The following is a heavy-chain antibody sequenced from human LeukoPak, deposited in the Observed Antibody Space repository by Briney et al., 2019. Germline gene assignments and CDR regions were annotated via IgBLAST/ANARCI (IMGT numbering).Heavy chain of an antibody. CDR1: GFTFSSYA. Sequence: GGSLRLSCAASGFTFSSYAMTWVRQAPGKGLEWVSVISGSGGTTYYADSVKGRFTISRDNSKNTLYLQMNSLRAEGTAVYYCANRGYVTYYFDCWGQGTLVTVSS. J-gene: IGHJ4*02. D-gene: IGHD5-18*01. CDR2: ISGSGGTT. CDR3: ANRGYVTYYFDC. V-gene: IGHV3-23*01.